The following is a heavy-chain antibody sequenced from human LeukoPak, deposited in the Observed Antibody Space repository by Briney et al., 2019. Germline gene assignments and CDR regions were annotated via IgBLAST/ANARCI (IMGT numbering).Heavy chain of an antibody. CDR2: IYPGDSDI. V-gene: IGHV5-51*01. J-gene: IGHJ4*02. D-gene: IGHD1-14*01. CDR3: ASTYNNDCDY. Sequence: GESLKISCKSSGYSFSNYWIGWVRQMPGKGLEWMGIIYPGDSDIRYSPSFQGQVTISADKSISTAYLQWSSLKASDTAMYYCASTYNNDCDYWGQGTLVTVSS. CDR1: GYSFSNYW.